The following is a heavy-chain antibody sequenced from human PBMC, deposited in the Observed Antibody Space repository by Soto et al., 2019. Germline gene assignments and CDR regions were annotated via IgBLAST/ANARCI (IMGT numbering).Heavy chain of an antibody. V-gene: IGHV1-3*01. J-gene: IGHJ5*02. CDR2: INPDNGNT. CDR1: VYTLTRYT. CDR3: ARGIATGQLDP. Sequence: SVKLYCKAFVYTLTRYTMNWVRQAPGQRLEWMGWINPDNGNTKSSQKFQDRVIITRDTSESTAHMDLSSLRSEDTAVYYCARGIATGQLDPWGQGTLVTVSS. D-gene: IGHD2-15*01.